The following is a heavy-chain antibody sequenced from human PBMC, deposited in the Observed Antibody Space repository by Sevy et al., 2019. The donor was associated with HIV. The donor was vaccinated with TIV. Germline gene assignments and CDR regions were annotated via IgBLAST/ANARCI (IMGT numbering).Heavy chain of an antibody. D-gene: IGHD2-2*02. J-gene: IGHJ4*02. V-gene: IGHV6-1*01. CDR2: TYYRSKWYN. CDR1: GDSVSSNSAA. Sequence: TLSLTCAISGDSVSSNSAAWNWIRQSPSRGLEWLGRTYYRSKWYNDDAVSVKSRITINPDTSKNHFALQLNSVTPEATAVYYCAREGGSYCSSTSCYRGGLFAAAVDYWGQGTLVTVSS. CDR3: AREGGSYCSSTSCYRGGLFAAAVDY.